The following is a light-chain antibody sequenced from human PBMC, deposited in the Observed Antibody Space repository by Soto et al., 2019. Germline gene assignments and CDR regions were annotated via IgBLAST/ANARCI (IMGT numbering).Light chain of an antibody. CDR1: QGISTY. Sequence: DIQLTQSPSFLSASVGDRVTITCRASQGISTYLAWYLQRPGKAPKLLIYGASTLQSGVPSRFSGSGSGTQFTLTISSVQPADFGTHYCQQRNSDSYAFGQGTKLEIK. CDR3: QQRNSDSYA. V-gene: IGKV1-9*01. CDR2: GAS. J-gene: IGKJ2*01.